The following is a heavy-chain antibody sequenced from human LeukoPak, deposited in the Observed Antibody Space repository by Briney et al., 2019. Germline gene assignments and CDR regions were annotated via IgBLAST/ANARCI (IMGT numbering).Heavy chain of an antibody. Sequence: SVKVSCKASGGSFSTYPMNWVRQAPGQGLEWMGGIVPFSGTTNYAQKFQGRVTITADETTTTAYMELSSLRSEDTAMYYCARAGLLWFGELLLFGYWGQGTLVTVSS. J-gene: IGHJ4*02. CDR1: GGSFSTYP. CDR2: IVPFSGTT. CDR3: ARAGLLWFGELLLFGY. V-gene: IGHV1-69*13. D-gene: IGHD3-10*01.